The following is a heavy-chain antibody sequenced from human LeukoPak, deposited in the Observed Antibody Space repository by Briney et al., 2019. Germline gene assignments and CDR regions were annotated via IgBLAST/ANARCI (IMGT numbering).Heavy chain of an antibody. CDR3: ARDTTGYFDY. J-gene: IGHJ4*02. CDR1: GFTFSSYA. D-gene: IGHD1-14*01. CDR2: ISYDGSNK. Sequence: PGGSLRLSCAAPGFTFSSYAMHWVRQAPGKGLEWVAVISYDGSNKYYADSVKGRFTISRDNSKNTLYLQMNSLRAEDTAVYYCARDTTGYFDYWGQGTLVTVSS. V-gene: IGHV3-30*04.